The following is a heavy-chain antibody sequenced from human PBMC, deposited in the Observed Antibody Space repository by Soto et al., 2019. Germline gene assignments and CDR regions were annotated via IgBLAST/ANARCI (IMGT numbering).Heavy chain of an antibody. V-gene: IGHV4-30-4*01. CDR1: GGSISSGDHY. CDR3: ARALIQLWPNYYYGRDV. Sequence: KPSETLSLTCTVSGGSISSGDHYWSWILHPPGKGLEWIGYIYYSGTTYYNPSLKSRVTISVDTSENQFSLKVNSVTAADTAVYYCARALIQLWPNYYYGRDVWGNGKTVSISA. D-gene: IGHD5-18*01. J-gene: IGHJ6*04. CDR2: IYYSGTT.